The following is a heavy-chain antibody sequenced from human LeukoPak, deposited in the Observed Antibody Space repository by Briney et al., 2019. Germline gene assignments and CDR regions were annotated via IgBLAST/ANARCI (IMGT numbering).Heavy chain of an antibody. D-gene: IGHD3-22*01. CDR2: INGGNGNT. V-gene: IGHV1-3*01. Sequence: ASVKVSCKTSGYTFTSYGMHWVRQAPGQSLEWMGWINGGNGNTKYSEKFQGRVTIIRDTSASTAYMELSSLRSEDTAVYYCARVPLHDDSGHYYPHWGQGALVTVSS. CDR3: ARVPLHDDSGHYYPH. J-gene: IGHJ1*01. CDR1: GYTFTSYG.